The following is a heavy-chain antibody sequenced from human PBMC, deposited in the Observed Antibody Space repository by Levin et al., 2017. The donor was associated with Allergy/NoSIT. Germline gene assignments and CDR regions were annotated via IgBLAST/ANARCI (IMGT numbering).Heavy chain of an antibody. J-gene: IGHJ3*02. CDR3: ARGLGEAGAFDM. Sequence: GESLKISFAASGFSFSNYNMNWVRQAPGKGLEWVSSISSRSSYIFYADSVKGRFIISRDNAKNSLYLQMNSLRAEDTAVYYCARGLGEAGAFDMWGQGTMVTVSS. D-gene: IGHD1-26*01. CDR1: GFSFSNYN. V-gene: IGHV3-21*01. CDR2: ISSRSSYI.